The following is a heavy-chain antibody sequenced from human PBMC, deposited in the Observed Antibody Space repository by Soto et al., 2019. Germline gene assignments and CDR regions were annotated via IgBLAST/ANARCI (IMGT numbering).Heavy chain of an antibody. D-gene: IGHD4-17*01. CDR1: GGSISSYY. Sequence: SETLSLTCTVSGGSISSYYLSWIRQPPGKGLEWIGYIHYSGSTNYNPSLKSRVTISIDTSKNQFSLTLNSVTAADTAVYFCARVGWTTVGYYFDYWGQGTLVTVSS. V-gene: IGHV4-59*01. J-gene: IGHJ4*02. CDR3: ARVGWTTVGYYFDY. CDR2: IHYSGST.